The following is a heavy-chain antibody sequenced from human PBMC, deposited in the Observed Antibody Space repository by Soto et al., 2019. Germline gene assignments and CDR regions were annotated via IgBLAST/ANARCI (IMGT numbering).Heavy chain of an antibody. CDR2: INYSEDT. D-gene: IGHD3-16*02. V-gene: IGHV4-34*01. CDR1: AGTPRPYC. J-gene: IGHJ5*02. Sequence: PQARSVTCTGYAGTPRPYCYHVIRQPPGKSLDWIGEINYSEDTNPTYNPSRKSRVTISADRTNNQLFLRLTSVTAADTAIYYCVRNNDYVWGSNRNWLALWGQ. CDR3: VRNNDYVWGSNRNWLAL.